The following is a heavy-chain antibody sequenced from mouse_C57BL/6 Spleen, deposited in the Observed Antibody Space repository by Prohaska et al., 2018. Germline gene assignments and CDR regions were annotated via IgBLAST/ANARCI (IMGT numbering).Heavy chain of an antibody. CDR2: INYDGSST. J-gene: IGHJ1*03. CDR3: ARAPSYYGSSYWYFDV. CDR1: GFTFSDYY. Sequence: EVKLVESEGGLVQPGSSMKLSCTASGFTFSDYYMAWVRQVPEKGLEWVANINYDGSSTYYLDSLKSRFIISRDNAKNILYLQMSSLKSEDTATYYCARAPSYYGSSYWYFDVWGTGTTVTVSS. D-gene: IGHD1-1*01. V-gene: IGHV5-16*01.